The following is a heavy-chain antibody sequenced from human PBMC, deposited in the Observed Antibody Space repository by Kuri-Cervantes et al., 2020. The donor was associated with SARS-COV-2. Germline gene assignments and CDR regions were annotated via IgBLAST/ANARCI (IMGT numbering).Heavy chain of an antibody. D-gene: IGHD3-10*01. V-gene: IGHV3-48*01. Sequence: GESLKISCAASGFTFSSYSMNWVRQAPGKGLEWVSYISSSSSTIYYADSVKGRFTISRDNAKNSLYLQMNSLRAEDTAVYYCARDEWHYYGSGSYGPRYYYYGMDVWGQRTTVTVSS. CDR2: ISSSSSTI. CDR1: GFTFSSYS. CDR3: ARDEWHYYGSGSYGPRYYYYGMDV. J-gene: IGHJ6*02.